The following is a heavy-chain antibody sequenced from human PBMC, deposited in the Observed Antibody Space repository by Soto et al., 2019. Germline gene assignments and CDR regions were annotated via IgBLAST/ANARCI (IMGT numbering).Heavy chain of an antibody. Sequence: SETLSLTCAVYGGSFSGYYWSWIRQPPGKGLEWIGEINHSGSTNYNPSLKSRVTISVDTSKNQFSLKLSSVTAADTAVYYCARLTPGIAAAGTGVVRQDYWGQGTLVTVSS. J-gene: IGHJ4*02. CDR3: ARLTPGIAAAGTGVVRQDY. CDR1: GGSFSGYY. V-gene: IGHV4-34*01. D-gene: IGHD6-13*01. CDR2: INHSGST.